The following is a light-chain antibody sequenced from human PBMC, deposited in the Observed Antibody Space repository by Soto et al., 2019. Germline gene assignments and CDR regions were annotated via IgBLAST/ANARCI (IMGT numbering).Light chain of an antibody. Sequence: DIQMTQSPSSLSASVGDRVTITCRASQSIGRYLKWYQQAPGRAPKFLISAASSLQSGVPSRFSGSGSGTDFSLTISSLQPEDFATYYCQQSYYTPLTSGGGTKVDIK. CDR3: QQSYYTPLT. CDR1: QSIGRY. V-gene: IGKV1-39*01. CDR2: AAS. J-gene: IGKJ4*01.